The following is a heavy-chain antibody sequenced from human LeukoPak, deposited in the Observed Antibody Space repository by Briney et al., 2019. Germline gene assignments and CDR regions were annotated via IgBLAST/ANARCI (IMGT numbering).Heavy chain of an antibody. CDR2: ISGGGDIT. D-gene: IGHD2-8*02. J-gene: IGHJ4*02. CDR1: GFNFANHA. V-gene: IGHV3-23*01. Sequence: PGGSLRLSCAASGFNFANHAMSWVRQTAGKGLEWVSAISGGGDITYYADSVRGRFTISRDNSKDTLFLQMHSLRPGDTAVYFCAKIRAEGTGVTFQNWGQGTLVTVSS. CDR3: AKIRAEGTGVTFQN.